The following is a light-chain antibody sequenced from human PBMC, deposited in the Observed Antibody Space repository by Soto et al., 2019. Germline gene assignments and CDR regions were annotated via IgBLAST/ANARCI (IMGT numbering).Light chain of an antibody. CDR2: KAS. CDR3: QQYNNYPRT. Sequence: DIQMTQSPSTLSASVGDRVTITCRASQSISSWLAWYQQTPGKAPKVLIYKASSLESGVPSRFSGSGSRTEFTLTISSLQPDDFGTYYCQQYNNYPRTFGQGTKVEV. CDR1: QSISSW. J-gene: IGKJ1*01. V-gene: IGKV1-5*03.